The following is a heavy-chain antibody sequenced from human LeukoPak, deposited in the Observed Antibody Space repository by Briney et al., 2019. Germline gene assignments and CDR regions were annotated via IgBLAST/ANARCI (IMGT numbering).Heavy chain of an antibody. D-gene: IGHD6-19*01. CDR1: GGSISSYY. V-gene: IGHV4-59*01. CDR3: ERDKSSGMYWFDP. CDR2: IYYSGST. Sequence: SETLSLTCTVSGGSISSYYWIWIRQPPGKGLEWIGYIYYSGSTNYNPSLKSRVTISVDTSKNQFSLKLSSVTAADTAGYYCERDKSSGMYWFDPWGQGTLVTVSS. J-gene: IGHJ5*02.